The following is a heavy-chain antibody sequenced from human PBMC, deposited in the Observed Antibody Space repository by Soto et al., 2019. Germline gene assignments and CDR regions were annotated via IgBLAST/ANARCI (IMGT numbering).Heavy chain of an antibody. Sequence: ASVKVSCKASGYTFTTYATHWVRQAPGQRLEWMGWISAYNGNTNYAQKLQGRVTMTTDTSTSTAYMELRSLRSDDTAVYCCARDTYGSGAGYWGQGTLVTVSS. V-gene: IGHV1-18*01. CDR2: ISAYNGNT. J-gene: IGHJ4*02. CDR1: GYTFTTYA. CDR3: ARDTYGSGAGY. D-gene: IGHD3-10*01.